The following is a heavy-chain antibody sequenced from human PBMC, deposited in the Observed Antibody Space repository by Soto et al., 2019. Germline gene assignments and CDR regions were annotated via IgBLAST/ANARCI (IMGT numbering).Heavy chain of an antibody. CDR3: AREGASGFGMDV. D-gene: IGHD1-26*01. J-gene: IGHJ6*01. Sequence: SETLSLTCTVSVGSIRSFYWSLIRQPAGKPLEWIGRIYTSGTTNYNPSLKSRVTMSVYTSKNQFSLNLSSVTAADTAVYYCAREGASGFGMDVWGHGTTVTVSS. V-gene: IGHV4-4*07. CDR1: VGSIRSFY. CDR2: IYTSGTT.